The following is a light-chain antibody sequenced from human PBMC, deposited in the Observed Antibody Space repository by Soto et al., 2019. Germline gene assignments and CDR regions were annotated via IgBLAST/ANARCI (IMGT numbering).Light chain of an antibody. Sequence: EIVLTQSPGTLSLSPGERATLSCRASQSVGRNYLAWYQQKPGQAPSLLIHGASSKATGIPDRFSGSVSGTDFTLTISRLEPEDFAVYYCNQYASSPLTFGQGTKVEIK. V-gene: IGKV3-20*01. CDR1: QSVGRNY. CDR2: GAS. J-gene: IGKJ1*01. CDR3: NQYASSPLT.